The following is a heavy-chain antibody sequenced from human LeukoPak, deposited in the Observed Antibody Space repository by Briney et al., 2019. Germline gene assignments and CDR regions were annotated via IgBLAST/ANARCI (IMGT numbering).Heavy chain of an antibody. D-gene: IGHD3-22*01. Sequence: GGSLRLSCATSGFTFSGYGMHWVRQAPGKGLEWVAFIRYDGTNKYYADSVKGRFTISRDNSKNTLYLQMNSLRAEDTAMYYCAKDSAYYYDSSGYYYDWGQGTLVTVSS. CDR3: AKDSAYYYDSSGYYYD. J-gene: IGHJ4*02. CDR2: IRYDGTNK. CDR1: GFTFSGYG. V-gene: IGHV3-30*02.